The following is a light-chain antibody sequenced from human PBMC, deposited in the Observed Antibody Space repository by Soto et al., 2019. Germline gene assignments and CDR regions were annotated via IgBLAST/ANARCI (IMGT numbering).Light chain of an antibody. CDR3: QQSYTTLT. J-gene: IGKJ4*01. CDR2: AAS. Sequence: DIQMTQSPSSLSASVGDRVTITCRASQGISSYLNWYQQKPGKAPKLLIYAASSLQSGVPSRFSGSGSGTDFTLIISSLQTEDFATYYCQQSYTTLTFGGGTKVEIK. V-gene: IGKV1-39*01. CDR1: QGISSY.